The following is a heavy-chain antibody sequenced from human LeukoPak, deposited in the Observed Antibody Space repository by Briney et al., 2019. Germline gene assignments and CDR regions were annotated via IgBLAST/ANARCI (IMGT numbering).Heavy chain of an antibody. D-gene: IGHD6-19*01. CDR3: ARDLGGGSGWCFDY. Sequence: GGSLRLSCAVSGFTLSGHVMHWVRQAPGKGLEYVAGISRNGGSTYYAHSVQGRFTISRDNSKNTQYLQMGSLRAEDMAVYYCARDLGGGSGWCFDYWGQGTLVTVSS. CDR1: GFTLSGHV. J-gene: IGHJ4*02. CDR2: ISRNGGST. V-gene: IGHV3-64*01.